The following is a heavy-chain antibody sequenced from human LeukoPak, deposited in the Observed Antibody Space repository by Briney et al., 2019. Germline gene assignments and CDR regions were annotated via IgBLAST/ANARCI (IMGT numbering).Heavy chain of an antibody. CDR3: ARAARFGELLNAFDI. CDR2: IYYSGST. CDR1: GGSISSSSYY. J-gene: IGHJ3*02. D-gene: IGHD3-10*01. V-gene: IGHV4-39*07. Sequence: SETLSLTCTVSGGSISSSSYYWGWIRQPPGKGLEWIVSIYYSGSTYYNPSLKSRVTISVDTSKNQFSLKLSSVTAADTAVYYCARAARFGELLNAFDIWGQGTMVTVSS.